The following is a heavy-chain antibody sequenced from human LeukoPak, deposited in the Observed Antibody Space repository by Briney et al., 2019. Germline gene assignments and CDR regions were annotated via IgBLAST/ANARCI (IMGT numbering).Heavy chain of an antibody. V-gene: IGHV3-33*06. Sequence: PGGSLRLSCAASGFTLSSYGMHWVRQAPGKGLEWVAVIWYDGSNKYYADSVKGRFTISRDNSKNTLYLQMNSLRAEDTAVYYCAKDRRYCSSTSCYPDNWFDPWGQGTLVTVSS. CDR3: AKDRRYCSSTSCYPDNWFDP. D-gene: IGHD2-2*01. CDR1: GFTLSSYG. J-gene: IGHJ5*02. CDR2: IWYDGSNK.